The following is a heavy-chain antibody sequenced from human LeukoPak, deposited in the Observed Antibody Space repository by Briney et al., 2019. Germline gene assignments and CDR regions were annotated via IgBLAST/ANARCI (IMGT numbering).Heavy chain of an antibody. J-gene: IGHJ4*02. CDR2: ISSSGDTI. CDR3: ARVMGNYASDY. V-gene: IGHV3-11*04. Sequence: IPGGSLRLSCAASGFSFSDYYMSWIRQAPGKGLEWVSYISSSGDTIFYSDSVKGRFTISRDNGKKSLFLEINSLRAEDAAIYYCARVMGNYASDYWGQGALVTVSS. D-gene: IGHD1-7*01. CDR1: GFSFSDYY.